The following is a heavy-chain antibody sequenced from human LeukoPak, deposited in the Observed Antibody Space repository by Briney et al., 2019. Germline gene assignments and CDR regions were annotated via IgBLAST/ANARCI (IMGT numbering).Heavy chain of an antibody. CDR2: IDKHGSGK. V-gene: IGHV3-7*01. CDR1: GFTFSISW. D-gene: IGHD3-16*01. Sequence: GGSLRLSSVASGFTFSISWVTWVRQAPGKGLEWVANIDKHGSGKYHVDSVKDRFAIARDSPSHSVCLQANSLRAEDTSIYYCARDGGWGYYDLWGQGTPVTVSS. CDR3: ARDGGWGYYDL. J-gene: IGHJ4*02.